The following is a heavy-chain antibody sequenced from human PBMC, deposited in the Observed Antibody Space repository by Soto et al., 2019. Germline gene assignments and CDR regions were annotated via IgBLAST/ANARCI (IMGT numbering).Heavy chain of an antibody. CDR3: ARGYCSSTSCYIWDNWFDP. CDR1: GGSISSYY. V-gene: IGHV4-59*01. J-gene: IGHJ5*02. Sequence: PSETLSLTCTVSGGSISSYYWSWIRQPPGKGLEWIGYIHYSGSTNYSPSLKSRVTISKDTSKNQFSLKLTSVTAADTAVYYCARGYCSSTSCYIWDNWFDPWGQGTLVTVSS. CDR2: IHYSGST. D-gene: IGHD2-2*02.